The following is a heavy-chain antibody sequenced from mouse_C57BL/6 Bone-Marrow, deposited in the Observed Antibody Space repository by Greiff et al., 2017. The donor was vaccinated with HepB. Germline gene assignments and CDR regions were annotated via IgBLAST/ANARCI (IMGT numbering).Heavy chain of an antibody. D-gene: IGHD2-3*01. J-gene: IGHJ4*01. V-gene: IGHV6-3*01. CDR2: IRLKSDNYAT. Sequence: EVMLVESGGGLVQPGGSMKLSCVASGFTFSNYWMNWVRQSPEKGLEWVAQIRLKSDNYATHYAESVKGRFTISRDDSKSSVYLQMNNLRAEDTGIYYCTFYDGYPYYYAMDYWGQGTSVTVSS. CDR3: TFYDGYPYYYAMDY. CDR1: GFTFSNYW.